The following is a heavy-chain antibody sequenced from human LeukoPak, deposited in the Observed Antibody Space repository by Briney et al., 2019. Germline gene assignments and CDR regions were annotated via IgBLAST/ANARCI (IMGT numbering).Heavy chain of an antibody. Sequence: QTGGSLRLSCAASGFTFSSYGMHWVRQAPGKGLEWVAVISYDGSNKYYADSVKGRFTISRDNSKNTLYLQMNSLRAEDTAVNYCAKDQXLALDYWGQGTLVTVSS. D-gene: IGHD3-3*01. CDR3: AKDQXLALDY. CDR1: GFTFSSYG. V-gene: IGHV3-30*18. J-gene: IGHJ4*02. CDR2: ISYDGSNK.